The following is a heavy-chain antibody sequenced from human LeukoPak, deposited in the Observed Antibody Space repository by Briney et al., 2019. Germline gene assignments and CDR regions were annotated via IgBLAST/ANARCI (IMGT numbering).Heavy chain of an antibody. CDR3: ARESFSGWYDDD. Sequence: GGSLRLSCAASGFTFSSYSIKWVRQAPGKGLELVSSISSSSTYIYYAGSVKGRFTISRDNAKNSLYLQMNSLRGEDTAVYYCARESFSGWYDDDWGKGTLVTVSS. CDR1: GFTFSSYS. V-gene: IGHV3-21*01. J-gene: IGHJ4*02. D-gene: IGHD6-19*01. CDR2: ISSSSTYI.